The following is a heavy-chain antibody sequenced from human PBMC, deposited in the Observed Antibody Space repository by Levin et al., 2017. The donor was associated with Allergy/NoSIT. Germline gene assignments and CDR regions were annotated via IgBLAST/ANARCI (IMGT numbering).Heavy chain of an antibody. CDR1: GFTFSSYA. D-gene: IGHD2-15*01. J-gene: IGHJ4*02. Sequence: GESLKISCAASGFTFSSYAMHWVRQAPGKGLEWVAVISYDGSNKYYADSVKGRFTISRDNSKNTLYLQMNSLRAEDTAVYYCARDIVVVVAATPEFDYWGQGTLVTVSS. CDR3: ARDIVVVVAATPEFDY. V-gene: IGHV3-30-3*01. CDR2: ISYDGSNK.